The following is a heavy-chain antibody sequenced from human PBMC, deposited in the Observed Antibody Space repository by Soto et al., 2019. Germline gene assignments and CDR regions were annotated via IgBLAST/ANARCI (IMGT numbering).Heavy chain of an antibody. J-gene: IGHJ6*02. Sequence: SVKVSCKASGGTFSSYAISWVRQAPGQGLEWMGGIIPIFGTANYAQKFQGRVTITADESTSTAYMELSSLRSEDTAVYYCARSVAAAGGTDVWGQGTTVTVSS. CDR1: GGTFSSYA. D-gene: IGHD6-13*01. CDR3: ARSVAAAGGTDV. V-gene: IGHV1-69*13. CDR2: IIPIFGTA.